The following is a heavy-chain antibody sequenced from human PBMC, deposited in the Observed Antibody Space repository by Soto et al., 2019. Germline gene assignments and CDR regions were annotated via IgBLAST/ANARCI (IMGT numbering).Heavy chain of an antibody. J-gene: IGHJ6*02. CDR2: ITGSGENT. D-gene: IGHD1-26*01. CDR3: AKVSLGATTITDFYYYGMDV. V-gene: IGHV3-23*01. Sequence: VGSLRLSCAASGFTFDNYAMNWVRQAPGKGLEWVSGITGSGENTYYADSVKGRFTISRDNSRNTLYVQLSSLRVEDTAIYYCAKVSLGATTITDFYYYGMDVWGQGTMVTVSS. CDR1: GFTFDNYA.